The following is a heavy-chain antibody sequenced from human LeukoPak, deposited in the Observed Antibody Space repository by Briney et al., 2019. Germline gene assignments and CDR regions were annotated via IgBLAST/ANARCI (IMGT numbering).Heavy chain of an antibody. D-gene: IGHD3-10*01. Sequence: RRSLRLSCAASGFTFSNAWRSWVRQAPGKGLEWVGRIKSKTDGGATDYAAPVKGRLAISRDNSKTTLYLQMNSLRAEDTAVSYCARELVGYYGSGKVKLAYYMDVWGNGTTVTISS. J-gene: IGHJ6*03. V-gene: IGHV3-15*01. CDR3: ARELVGYYGSGKVKLAYYMDV. CDR2: IKSKTDGGAT. CDR1: GFTFSNAW.